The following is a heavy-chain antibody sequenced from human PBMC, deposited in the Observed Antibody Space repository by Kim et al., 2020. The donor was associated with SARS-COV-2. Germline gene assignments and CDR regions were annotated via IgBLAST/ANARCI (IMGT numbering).Heavy chain of an antibody. D-gene: IGHD3-10*01. CDR1: GGSISSSSYY. V-gene: IGHV4-39*01. J-gene: IGHJ4*02. CDR2: IYYSGST. CDR3: ARLGGRTGYYGSGSYYFDY. Sequence: SETLSLTCTVSGGSISSSSYYWGWIRQPPGKGLEWIGSIYYSGSTYYNPSLKSRVTISVDTSKNQFSLTLSSVTAADTAVYYCARLGGRTGYYGSGSYYFDYWGQGTLVTVSS.